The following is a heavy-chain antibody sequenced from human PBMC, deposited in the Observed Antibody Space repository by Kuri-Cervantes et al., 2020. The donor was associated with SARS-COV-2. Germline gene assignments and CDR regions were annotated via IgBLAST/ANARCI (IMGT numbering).Heavy chain of an antibody. D-gene: IGHD6-13*01. V-gene: IGHV3-21*01. J-gene: IGHJ6*02. CDR3: ARSGSSWYAKPLFYYYGKDV. CDR1: GFTFSSYS. CDR2: ISSSSSYI. Sequence: GGSLRLSCAASGFTFSSYSMNWVRQAPGKGLEWVSSISSSSSYIYYADSVKGRFTISRDNAKNSLYLQMNSLRAEDTAVYYCARSGSSWYAKPLFYYYGKDVWGQGTTVTVSS.